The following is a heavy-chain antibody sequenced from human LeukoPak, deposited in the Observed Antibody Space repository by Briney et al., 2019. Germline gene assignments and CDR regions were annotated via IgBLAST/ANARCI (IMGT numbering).Heavy chain of an antibody. V-gene: IGHV3-23*01. D-gene: IGHD2-15*01. CDR2: ISGSGGST. J-gene: IGHJ4*02. CDR3: AKSASCSGGSCQEYYFDY. Sequence: GGSLRLSCAASGLTFSSYAMGWVRQAPGKGLEWVSAISGSGGSTYYADSVKGRFTISRDNSKNTLYLQMNSLRAEDTAVYYCAKSASCSGGSCQEYYFDYWGQGTLVTVSS. CDR1: GLTFSSYA.